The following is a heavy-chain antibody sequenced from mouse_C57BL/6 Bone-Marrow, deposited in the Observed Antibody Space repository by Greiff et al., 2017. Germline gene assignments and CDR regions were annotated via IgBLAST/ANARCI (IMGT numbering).Heavy chain of an antibody. Sequence: QVQLQQPGAELVRPGSSVKLSCKASGYTFTSYWMDWVKQRPGQGLEWIGNIYPSDSETHYNQKFKDKATLTVDKSSSTAYMQLSSLTSEDSAVXYCARDGDYAMDYWGQGTSVTVSS. V-gene: IGHV1-61*01. CDR1: GYTFTSYW. J-gene: IGHJ4*01. CDR3: ARDGDYAMDY. D-gene: IGHD2-3*01. CDR2: IYPSDSET.